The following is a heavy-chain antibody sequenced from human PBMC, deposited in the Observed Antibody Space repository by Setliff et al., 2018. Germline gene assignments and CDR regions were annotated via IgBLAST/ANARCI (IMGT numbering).Heavy chain of an antibody. V-gene: IGHV3-11*06. Sequence: PGGSLRLSCAASGFRFSDLYMSWVRQVPGKGLEWLSKISAQYYVDSVKGRFTISRDNAKNSLYLQMSSLRAEDTAVYFCSRDVYDFRTGLGGPWGQGTRVTVSS. D-gene: IGHD3-3*01. CDR1: GFRFSDLY. CDR3: SRDVYDFRTGLGGP. CDR2: ISAQ. J-gene: IGHJ5*02.